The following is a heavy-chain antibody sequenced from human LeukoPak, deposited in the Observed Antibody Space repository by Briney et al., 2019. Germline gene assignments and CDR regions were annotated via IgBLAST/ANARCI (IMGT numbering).Heavy chain of an antibody. V-gene: IGHV3-23*01. CDR3: AKDRYYYDSSGPFDY. J-gene: IGHJ4*02. CDR2: ISGSGGST. D-gene: IGHD3-22*01. CDR1: GFTFSSYA. Sequence: PGGSLRLSCAASGFTFSSYAMSWVRQAPGKGLEWVSAISGSGGSTYYADSVKGRFTISRDNSENTLYLQMNSLRAEDTAVYYCAKDRYYYDSSGPFDYWGQGTLVTVSS.